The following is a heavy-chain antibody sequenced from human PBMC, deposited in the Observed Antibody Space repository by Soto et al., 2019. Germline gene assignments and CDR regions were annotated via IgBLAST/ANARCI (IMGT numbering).Heavy chain of an antibody. CDR3: GRSGSGGRQNSFDY. Sequence: GGSLRLSCAASGFTFSSYAMHWVRQAPGKGLEWVAVISYDGSNKYYADSVKGRFTISRDNSKNTLYLQMNSLSAEDTAGYYWGRSGSGGRQNSFDYWGRGSLVTV. D-gene: IGHD1-26*01. CDR2: ISYDGSNK. V-gene: IGHV3-30-3*01. J-gene: IGHJ4*02. CDR1: GFTFSSYA.